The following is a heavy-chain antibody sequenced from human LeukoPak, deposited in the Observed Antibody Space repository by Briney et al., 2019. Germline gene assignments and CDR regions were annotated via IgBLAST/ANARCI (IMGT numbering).Heavy chain of an antibody. Sequence: PGGSLRLSCAASGFTFDDYAMHWVRQAPGKGLEWVSGISWDSGSIGYADSVKGRLTISRDNAKNSLYLQMNSLRAEDTALYYCVKDGNYYGSGSSPGWFDPWGQGALVTVSS. D-gene: IGHD3-10*01. CDR1: GFTFDDYA. CDR3: VKDGNYYGSGSSPGWFDP. V-gene: IGHV3-9*01. J-gene: IGHJ5*02. CDR2: ISWDSGSI.